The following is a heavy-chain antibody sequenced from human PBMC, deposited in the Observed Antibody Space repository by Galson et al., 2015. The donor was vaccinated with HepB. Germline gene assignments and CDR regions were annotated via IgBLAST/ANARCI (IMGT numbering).Heavy chain of an antibody. Sequence: SVKVSCKASGYTFTSYGISWVRQAPGQGLEWMGWISAYNGNTNYAQKLQGRVTMTTDTSTSTAYMELRSLRSDDTAVYYCARDGFYYDSSGLIGGDYWGQGTLVTVSS. V-gene: IGHV1-18*04. D-gene: IGHD3-22*01. CDR3: ARDGFYYDSSGLIGGDY. CDR1: GYTFTSYG. J-gene: IGHJ4*02. CDR2: ISAYNGNT.